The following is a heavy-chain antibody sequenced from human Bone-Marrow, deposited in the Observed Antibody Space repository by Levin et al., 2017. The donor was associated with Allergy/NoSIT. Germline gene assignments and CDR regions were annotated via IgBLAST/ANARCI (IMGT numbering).Heavy chain of an antibody. J-gene: IGHJ4*02. CDR2: ISATAGII. D-gene: IGHD5-24*01. CDR1: GFTFDNSA. V-gene: IGHV3-23*01. Sequence: GGSLRLSCVASGFTFDNSAMAWVRQAPGKGLEWVSGISATAGIIYYADSVKGRFTISRENSKGTLYLQMNSVRVEDTAVYYCAKGWLQPLYYFDYWGRGTLVTVSS. CDR3: AKGWLQPLYYFDY.